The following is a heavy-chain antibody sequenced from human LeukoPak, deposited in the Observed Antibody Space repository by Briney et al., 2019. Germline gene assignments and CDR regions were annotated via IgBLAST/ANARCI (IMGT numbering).Heavy chain of an antibody. CDR1: GFTVSSNY. CDR3: ARTRASGSYYNPPMGY. V-gene: IGHV3-53*01. D-gene: IGHD3-10*01. J-gene: IGHJ4*02. Sequence: PGGSLRLSCAASGFTVSSNYMSWVRRAPGKGLEWVSVIYSVGSTYYADSVMGRFTISRDNSKNTLYLQMNSLRAEDTAVYYCARTRASGSYYNPPMGYWGQGTLVTVSS. CDR2: IYSVGST.